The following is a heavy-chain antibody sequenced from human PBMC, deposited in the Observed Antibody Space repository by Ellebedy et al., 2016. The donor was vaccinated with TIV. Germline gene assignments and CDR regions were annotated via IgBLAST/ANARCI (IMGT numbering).Heavy chain of an antibody. V-gene: IGHV4-4*07. CDR1: GGSINTYY. D-gene: IGHD3-10*01. CDR2: IYSNGNT. CDR3: ARDSGRRRSWDNDY. Sequence: MPSETLSLTCSVSGGSINTYYWNWIRQPAGKGLEWIGRIYSNGNTNYNPSLKSRVIMSVDTSKNQFSLKLSSATAADTAVYYCARDSGRRRSWDNDYWGQGTLVTVSS. J-gene: IGHJ4*02.